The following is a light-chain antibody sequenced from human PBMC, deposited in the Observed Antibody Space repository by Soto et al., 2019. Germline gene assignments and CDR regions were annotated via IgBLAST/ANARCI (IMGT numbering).Light chain of an antibody. CDR2: GSS. CDR1: QSVSNNY. J-gene: IGKJ2*01. Sequence: EVVLTQSPGTLSLSPGERATLSCRASQSVSNNYLAWYQQKPGQGPRILIFGSSDRATGIPDRFSGSGSGTDFTLTISRLEPEDFAVYYCQQYGSPPPYTFGQGTKLEIK. V-gene: IGKV3-20*01. CDR3: QQYGSPPPYT.